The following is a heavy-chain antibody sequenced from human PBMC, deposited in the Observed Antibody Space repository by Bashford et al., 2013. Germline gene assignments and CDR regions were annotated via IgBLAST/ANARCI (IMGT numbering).Heavy chain of an antibody. CDR3: ARDSGGYFDY. J-gene: IGHJ4*02. CDR2: IYSGGST. Sequence: VRQAPGKGLEWVSVIYSGGSTYYADSVKGRFTISRDNSKNTLYLQMNSLRAEDTAVYYCARDSGGYFDYWGQGTLVTVSS. D-gene: IGHD2-15*01. V-gene: IGHV3-53*01.